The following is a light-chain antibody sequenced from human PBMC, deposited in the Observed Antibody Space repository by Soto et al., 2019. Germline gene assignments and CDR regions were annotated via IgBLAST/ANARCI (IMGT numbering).Light chain of an antibody. J-gene: IGLJ3*02. CDR3: SSYTSTSTVL. CDR2: EVS. Sequence: QSALAQPASVSGSPGQSITISCTGTSSDVGGYNFVSWYQQYPGKAPKLMIYEVSDRPSGVSNRFSASKSGSTASLTISGLQAEDEAYYYCSSYTSTSTVLFGGGTKVTVL. CDR1: SSDVGGYNF. V-gene: IGLV2-14*01.